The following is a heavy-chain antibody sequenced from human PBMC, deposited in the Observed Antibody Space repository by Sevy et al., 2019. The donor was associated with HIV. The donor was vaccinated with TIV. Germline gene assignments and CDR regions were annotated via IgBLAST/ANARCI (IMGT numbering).Heavy chain of an antibody. CDR3: ARVRAARPVSWFDP. CDR2: IYYSGST. CDR1: GGSISSGDYY. V-gene: IGHV4-30-4*01. J-gene: IGHJ5*02. D-gene: IGHD6-6*01. Sequence: SETLSLTCTVSGGSISSGDYYWSWIRQPPGKGLEWIGYIYYSGSTYYNPSLKSRVTISVDTSKNQFSLKLSSVTAADTAVYYCARVRAARPVSWFDPWGQGTLVTVSS.